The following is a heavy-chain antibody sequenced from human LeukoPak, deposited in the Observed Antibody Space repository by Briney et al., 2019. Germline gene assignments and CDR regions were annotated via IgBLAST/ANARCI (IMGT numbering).Heavy chain of an antibody. CDR1: GYTFTSYG. Sequence: ASVKVSCKASGYTFTSYGISWVRPAPGQGLEWMGWISAYNGNTNYAQKLQGRVTMTTDTSTSTAYMELSSLRSEDTAIYYCARAVISASYTIDYWGQGTLIAVSS. CDR3: ARAVISASYTIDY. J-gene: IGHJ4*02. CDR2: ISAYNGNT. V-gene: IGHV1-18*01. D-gene: IGHD2/OR15-2a*01.